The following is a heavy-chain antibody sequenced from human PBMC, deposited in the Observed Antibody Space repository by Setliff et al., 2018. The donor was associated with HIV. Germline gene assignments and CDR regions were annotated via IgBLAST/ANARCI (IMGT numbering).Heavy chain of an antibody. Sequence: PSETLSLTCTVSGGSASNSRYYWAWIRQPPGKGLEYIGSIYYNEKTYYSQSLKGRVTISVDTSKNQFSLNLTSVTAADTAVYFCASRVYYYDSNKVLREEGFDPWGQGTLVTVSS. CDR1: GGSASNSRYY. V-gene: IGHV4-39*01. D-gene: IGHD3-22*01. CDR2: IYYNEKT. CDR3: ASRVYYYDSNKVLREEGFDP. J-gene: IGHJ5*02.